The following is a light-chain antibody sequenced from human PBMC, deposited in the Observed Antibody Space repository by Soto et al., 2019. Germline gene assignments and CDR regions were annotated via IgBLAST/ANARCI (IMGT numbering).Light chain of an antibody. J-gene: IGKJ4*01. CDR1: QSVRSH. Sequence: EVVMTQSPATLSVSPGERATLSCRASQSVRSHLAWYQQKPGQAPSLLIFGASTRATGVPARFSGSESRTEFTLTISSLQSEDVALYFCQQYNDWPRTFGGGTKVEMK. CDR3: QQYNDWPRT. CDR2: GAS. V-gene: IGKV3-15*01.